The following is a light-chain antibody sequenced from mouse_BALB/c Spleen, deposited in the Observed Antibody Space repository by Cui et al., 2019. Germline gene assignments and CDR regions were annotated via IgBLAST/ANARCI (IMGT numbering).Light chain of an antibody. CDR3: QQSNTHPYT. V-gene: IGKV10-96*01. J-gene: IGKJ2*01. CDR1: QDISNY. CDR2: YTS. Sequence: DIQMTHTTSSLSASLGDRVTISRRPSQDISNYLGWYQQKPDGTVKLLNYYTSSVHAGDPSRFSGSGSGTDYSLTISNLEQEDMATYFCQQSNTHPYTFGGGTKLEIK.